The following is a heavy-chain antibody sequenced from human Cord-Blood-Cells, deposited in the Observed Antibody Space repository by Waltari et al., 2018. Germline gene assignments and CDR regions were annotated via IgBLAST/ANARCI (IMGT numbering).Heavy chain of an antibody. CDR3: ARGRAAMNWGSGENAFDI. CDR2: INHIGRT. J-gene: IGHJ3*02. Sequence: QVQLQQWGAGLLKPSETLSLPCAVYGGSFSGYYWSWIRQPPGKGLEWIGEINHIGRTNYDPTLKGRCTVAVDTSKNQFSLTLSSVTAADTAVYYCARGRAAMNWGSGENAFDIWGQGTMVTDSS. D-gene: IGHD7-27*01. V-gene: IGHV4-34*01. CDR1: GGSFSGYY.